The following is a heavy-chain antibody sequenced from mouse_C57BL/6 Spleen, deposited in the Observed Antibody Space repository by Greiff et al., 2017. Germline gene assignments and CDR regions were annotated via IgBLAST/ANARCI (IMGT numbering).Heavy chain of an antibody. Sequence: VQLKQPGAELVKPGASVKLSCKASGYTFTSYWMHWVKQRPGQGLEWIGMIHPNSGSTNYNEKFKSKATLTVDKSSSTADMQLSSLRSEDYAVYYCAKTAQATYAMDYWGQGTSVTVSS. CDR1: GYTFTSYW. V-gene: IGHV1-64*01. D-gene: IGHD3-2*02. J-gene: IGHJ4*01. CDR2: IHPNSGST. CDR3: AKTAQATYAMDY.